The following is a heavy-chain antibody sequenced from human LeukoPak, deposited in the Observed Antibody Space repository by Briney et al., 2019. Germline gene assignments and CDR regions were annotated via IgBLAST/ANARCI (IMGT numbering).Heavy chain of an antibody. CDR1: GFTFSSYW. V-gene: IGHV3-74*01. Sequence: GGSLRLSCAASGFTFSSYWMHWVRQAPGKGLVWVSRINSDGSSTSYADSVKCRFTISRDNAKNSLYLQMNSLRAEDTAVYYCARERRDGPPGYWGQGTLVTVSS. D-gene: IGHD5-24*01. J-gene: IGHJ4*02. CDR3: ARERRDGPPGY. CDR2: INSDGSST.